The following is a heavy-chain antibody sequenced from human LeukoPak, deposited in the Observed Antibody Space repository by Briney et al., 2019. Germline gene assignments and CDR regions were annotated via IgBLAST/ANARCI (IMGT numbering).Heavy chain of an antibody. Sequence: PSETLSLTCTVSGGSISTYYWNWIRQPPGKGLEWIGNIYYSGSTNYNPSLKSRVTISVDTSKIQFSLKLSSVTAADTAVYYCARGREIRGVIADWFDPWGQGTLVTVSS. V-gene: IGHV4-59*01. CDR3: ARGREIRGVIADWFDP. CDR1: GGSISTYY. J-gene: IGHJ5*02. CDR2: IYYSGST. D-gene: IGHD3-10*01.